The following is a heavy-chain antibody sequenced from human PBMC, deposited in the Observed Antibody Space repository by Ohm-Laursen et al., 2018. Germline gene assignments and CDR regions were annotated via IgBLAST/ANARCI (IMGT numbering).Heavy chain of an antibody. V-gene: IGHV3-53*01. CDR2: IYSGGIT. J-gene: IGHJ2*01. D-gene: IGHD2-21*01. CDR3: ARDSPQFGVVNYFDL. CDR1: GFTVSSNY. Sequence: SLRLSCAASGFTVSSNYMSWVRQAPGQGLEWVSVIYSGGITYYADSVKGRFTISRDNSKNTLYLQMNSLGAEDTAVYYCARDSPQFGVVNYFDLWGRGTLVTVSS.